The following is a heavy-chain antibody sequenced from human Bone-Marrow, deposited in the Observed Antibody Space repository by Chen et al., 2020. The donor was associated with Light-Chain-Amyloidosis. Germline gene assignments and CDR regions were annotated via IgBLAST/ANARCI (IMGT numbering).Heavy chain of an antibody. V-gene: IGHV3-48*01. Sequence: DVRRVESGGGLVQTGGSLRPTCAASGFTFSRHSMNWVRQAPGKELEWISYIGSNPNIIFYADAVKGRFTIYRDNAKNSLYLQMHSLRAEDTAVYYCARDSGEAAADDSWGQGTLVTVSS. D-gene: IGHD6-25*01. CDR2: IGSNPNII. J-gene: IGHJ4*02. CDR3: ARDSGEAAADDS. CDR1: GFTFSRHS.